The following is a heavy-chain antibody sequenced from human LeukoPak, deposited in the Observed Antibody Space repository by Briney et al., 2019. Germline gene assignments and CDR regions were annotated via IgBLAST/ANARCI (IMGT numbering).Heavy chain of an antibody. D-gene: IGHD4-17*01. Sequence: SETLSLTCTVSGGSISSGGYYWSWIRQHPGKGLEWIGYIYYSGSTYYNPSLKSRVTISVDTSKNQFSLKLSSVTAADTAVYYCARDGGYVYGDYAYFDYWGQGTLVTVSS. J-gene: IGHJ4*02. CDR1: GGSISSGGYY. CDR3: ARDGGYVYGDYAYFDY. CDR2: IYYSGST. V-gene: IGHV4-31*03.